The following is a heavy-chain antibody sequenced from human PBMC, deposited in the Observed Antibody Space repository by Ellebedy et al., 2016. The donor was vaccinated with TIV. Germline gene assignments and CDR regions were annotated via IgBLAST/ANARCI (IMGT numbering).Heavy chain of an antibody. D-gene: IGHD2-21*02. CDR3: AREDCGGDCYHRYFDL. CDR1: GGSFSGYY. Sequence: SETLSLTXAVYGGSFSGYYWSWIRQPPGKGLEWIGEINHSGSTNYNPSLKSRVTISVDTSKNQFSLKLSSVTAADTAAYYCAREDCGGDCYHRYFDLWGRGTLVTVSS. J-gene: IGHJ2*01. CDR2: INHSGST. V-gene: IGHV4-34*01.